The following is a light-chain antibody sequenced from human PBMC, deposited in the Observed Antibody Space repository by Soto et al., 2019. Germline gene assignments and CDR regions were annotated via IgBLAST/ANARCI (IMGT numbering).Light chain of an antibody. V-gene: IGLV2-14*03. CDR3: SSYTTSSTRV. CDR1: SSDVGAYDF. CDR2: EVS. Sequence: ALTQPASVSGSPGQSIAISCTGTSSDVGAYDFVSWYQQHPDKAPKLMIYEVSHRPSGVSYRFSGSKSVNTATLTISGLQAEDEADYYCSSYTTSSTRVFGTGTKVTVL. J-gene: IGLJ1*01.